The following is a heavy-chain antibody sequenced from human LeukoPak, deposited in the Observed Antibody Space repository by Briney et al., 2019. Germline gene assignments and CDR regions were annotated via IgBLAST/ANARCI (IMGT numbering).Heavy chain of an antibody. CDR2: ISSSGSTI. Sequence: GGSLRLSCAASGFTFSDYYMSWIRQAPGKGLEWISYISSSGSTIYYADSVKGRFTISRDNAKNSLYLQMNSLRAEDTAVYYCARDLEPSSGSTFDYWGQGTLVTVSS. CDR1: GFTFSDYY. CDR3: ARDLEPSSGSTFDY. V-gene: IGHV3-11*01. J-gene: IGHJ4*02. D-gene: IGHD3-3*01.